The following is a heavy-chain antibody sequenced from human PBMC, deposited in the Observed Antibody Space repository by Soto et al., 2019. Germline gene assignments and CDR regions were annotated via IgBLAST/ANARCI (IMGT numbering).Heavy chain of an antibody. D-gene: IGHD3-22*01. CDR3: ARAYYDNSGYPLGGMDV. CDR1: GFTFSTYE. V-gene: IGHV3-13*01. Sequence: VSLRLSCLGFGFTFSTYEMHWVRQKVGKGLEWVSSIGTDDDTYYLDSVRGRFTISREDAKNSLYLQMDSLRAGDTAVYYCARAYYDNSGYPLGGMDVWGQGTMVTVSS. CDR2: IGTDDDT. J-gene: IGHJ6*02.